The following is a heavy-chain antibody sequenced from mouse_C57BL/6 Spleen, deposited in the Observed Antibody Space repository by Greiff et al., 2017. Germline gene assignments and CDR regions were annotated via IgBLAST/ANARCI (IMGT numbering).Heavy chain of an antibody. Sequence: EVHLVESGGGLVKPGGSLKLSCAASGFTFSSYTMSWVRQTPEKRLEWVATISGGGGNTYYPDSVKGRFTISRDNAKNTLYLQMSSLRAEDTALYYCAILRGFAYWGQGTLVTVSA. CDR1: GFTFSSYT. CDR3: AILRGFAY. CDR2: ISGGGGNT. J-gene: IGHJ3*01. V-gene: IGHV5-9*01.